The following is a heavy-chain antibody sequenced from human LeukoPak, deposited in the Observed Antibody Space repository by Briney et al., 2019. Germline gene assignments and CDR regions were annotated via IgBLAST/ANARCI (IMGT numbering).Heavy chain of an antibody. V-gene: IGHV4-59*08. J-gene: IGHJ4*02. D-gene: IGHD2/OR15-2a*01. CDR3: AGHHPRNTVDF. CDR1: GGSISSYY. CDR2: ISDIGSI. Sequence: SETLSLTCTVSGGSISSYYWSWIRQPPGKGLEWIAYISDIGSINYNPSLKSRVTISLETSKNQFSLKLSSVTAADTAAYYCAGHHPRNTVDFWGQGTLVTVSS.